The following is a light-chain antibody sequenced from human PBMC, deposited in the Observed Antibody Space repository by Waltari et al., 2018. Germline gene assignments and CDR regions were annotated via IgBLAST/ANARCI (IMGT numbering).Light chain of an antibody. CDR3: SSCASTIPLGV. CDR2: DGN. J-gene: IGLJ3*02. Sequence: SALTQPASVSGAPGQSITISCTGLSNDVGGYNYVSWYQQHPGKAPKLIMYDGNNRPSGSSYRFSGAKSGDTASLTISGLQPEDEADYYCSSCASTIPLGVFGGGTKLTVL. CDR1: SNDVGGYNY. V-gene: IGLV2-14*01.